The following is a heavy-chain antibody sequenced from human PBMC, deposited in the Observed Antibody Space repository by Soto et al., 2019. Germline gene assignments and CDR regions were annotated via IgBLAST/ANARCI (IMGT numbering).Heavy chain of an antibody. D-gene: IGHD3-22*01. CDR2: INSDGSST. Sequence: GGSLRLSCAASGFTFSSYWMHWVRQAPGKGLVWVSRINSDGSSTSYADAVKGRFTISRDNAKNTLYLQMNSLRAEDTAVYYCARGYGRYDSSGYYFDYWGQGTLVTVSS. CDR1: GFTFSSYW. J-gene: IGHJ4*02. V-gene: IGHV3-74*01. CDR3: ARGYGRYDSSGYYFDY.